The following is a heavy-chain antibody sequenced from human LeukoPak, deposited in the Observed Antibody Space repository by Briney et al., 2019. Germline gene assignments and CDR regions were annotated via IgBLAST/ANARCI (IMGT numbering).Heavy chain of an antibody. CDR1: GFTFTDYG. CDR2: IRYDGSNK. V-gene: IGHV3-30*02. J-gene: IGHJ5*02. Sequence: GGSLRLSCVASGFTFTDYGIHWVRQAPGKGLEWVAFIRYDGSNKYYADSVKGRFTISRDNSKNTLYLQMNSLRAEDTAVYYCAKDYSKTSYYGSGTYYRPNWFDPWGQGTLVTISS. CDR3: AKDYSKTSYYGSGTYYRPNWFDP. D-gene: IGHD3-10*01.